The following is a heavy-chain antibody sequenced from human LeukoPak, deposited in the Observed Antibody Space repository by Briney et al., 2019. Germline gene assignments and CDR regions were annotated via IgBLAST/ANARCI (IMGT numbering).Heavy chain of an antibody. CDR1: GFTFGSYV. CDR3: AKDHYWSIDY. V-gene: IGHV3-30*04. Sequence: GRALRLSCAASGFTFGSYVMHWVRQAPAKGLEWVAMISYDTKNIFYADSLKGRFTISRDIAKNTLYLQMNSLRAEDTGVYYCAKDHYWSIDYWGRGTLVTVSS. D-gene: IGHD3-3*01. J-gene: IGHJ4*02. CDR2: ISYDTKNI.